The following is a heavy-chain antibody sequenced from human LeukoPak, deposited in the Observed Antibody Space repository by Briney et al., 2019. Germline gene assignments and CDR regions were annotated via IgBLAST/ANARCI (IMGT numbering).Heavy chain of an antibody. J-gene: IGHJ5*02. CDR3: ARDRSLRERWLRNWFDP. Sequence: SVKVSCKASGGTFSSYAISWVRQAPGQGLEWMGGIIPIFGTANYAQKFQGRVTITADESTSTAYMELSSLRSEDTAVYYCARDRSLRERWLRNWFDPWGQGTLVTVSS. D-gene: IGHD5-18*01. CDR2: IIPIFGTA. V-gene: IGHV1-69*01. CDR1: GGTFSSYA.